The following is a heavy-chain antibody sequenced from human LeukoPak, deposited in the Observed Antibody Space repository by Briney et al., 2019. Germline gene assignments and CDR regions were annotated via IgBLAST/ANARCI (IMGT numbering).Heavy chain of an antibody. D-gene: IGHD6-19*01. CDR3: ARDPGDILVAGTFDY. J-gene: IGHJ4*02. Sequence: GGSLRLSCAASGFIFDDYGMSWVRQAPGKGLEWVSGITWNGGSTGYADSVKGRFTISRDNAKNSLYLQMNSLRAEDTAFYYCARDPGDILVAGTFDYWGQGTLVTVSS. CDR2: ITWNGGST. CDR1: GFIFDDYG. V-gene: IGHV3-20*04.